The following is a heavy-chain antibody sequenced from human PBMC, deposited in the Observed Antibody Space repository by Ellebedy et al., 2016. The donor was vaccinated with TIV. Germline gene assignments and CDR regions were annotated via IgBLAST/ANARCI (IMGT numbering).Heavy chain of an antibody. V-gene: IGHV3-74*01. CDR2: INSDGSST. J-gene: IGHJ4*02. CDR3: AKGRGGGSDSSAPRYYFDY. CDR1: GFTFSSYW. Sequence: GESLKISCAASGFTFSSYWMHWVRQAPGKGLVWVSRINSDGSSTYYADSVEGRFIISRDNSKKTLYLQMNSLRAEDTAVYYCAKGRGGGSDSSAPRYYFDYWGLGTLVTVSS. D-gene: IGHD3-22*01.